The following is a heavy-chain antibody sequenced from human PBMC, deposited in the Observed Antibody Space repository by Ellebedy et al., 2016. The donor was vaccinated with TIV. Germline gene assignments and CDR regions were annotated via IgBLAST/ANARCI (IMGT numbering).Heavy chain of an antibody. J-gene: IGHJ5*02. D-gene: IGHD4-17*01. CDR3: ARDPRGEGDYGDNWFDP. CDR2: IYTDGGT. CDR1: GFTVSSSF. V-gene: IGHV3-66*01. Sequence: PGGSLRLSCAASGFTVSSSFMSWVRQAPGKGLEWVSVIYTDGGTNYTDSVLGRFDISRDSSKNTLYLQMNSLRADDTAVYYCARDPRGEGDYGDNWFDPWGQGTLVTVSS.